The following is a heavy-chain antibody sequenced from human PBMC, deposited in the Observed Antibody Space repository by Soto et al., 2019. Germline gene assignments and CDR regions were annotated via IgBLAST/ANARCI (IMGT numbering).Heavy chain of an antibody. CDR2: ISGSGGST. D-gene: IGHD3-3*01. J-gene: IGHJ5*02. CDR1: GFTFSSYA. Sequence: GGSLRLSCAASGFTFSSYAMSWVRQAPGKGLEWVSAISGSGGSTYFADSVKGRFTISRDNSKNTLYLQMNSLRADDTAVYYCAKDPDDFWSGYSGNWFDPWGQGNLVTVSS. V-gene: IGHV3-23*01. CDR3: AKDPDDFWSGYSGNWFDP.